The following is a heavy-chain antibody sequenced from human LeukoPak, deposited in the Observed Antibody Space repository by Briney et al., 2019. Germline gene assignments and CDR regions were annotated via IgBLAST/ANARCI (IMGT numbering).Heavy chain of an antibody. V-gene: IGHV1-46*01. CDR2: VYPRDGST. CDR3: ARDQEGFDY. Sequence: QAPGQGLEWMGMVYPRDGSTSYAQKFQGRVTVTRDTFTSTVHMELSGLRSEDTAVYYCARDQEGFDYWGQGTLVTVSS. J-gene: IGHJ4*02.